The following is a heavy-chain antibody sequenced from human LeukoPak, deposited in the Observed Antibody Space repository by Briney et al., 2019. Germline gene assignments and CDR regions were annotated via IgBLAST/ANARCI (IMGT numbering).Heavy chain of an antibody. V-gene: IGHV4-38-2*02. CDR1: GYSISSGYY. CDR3: ARHHNSAWYVDY. D-gene: IGHD6-19*01. CDR2: ISPTGST. J-gene: IGHJ4*02. Sequence: PSETLSLTCTVSGYSISSGYYWGWIRQPPGKRLECIGNISPTGSTKYNPSLKSRVTISVDTYKNHFSLKLNSVTAADTAVYYCARHHNSAWYVDYWAQGTLVTVSS.